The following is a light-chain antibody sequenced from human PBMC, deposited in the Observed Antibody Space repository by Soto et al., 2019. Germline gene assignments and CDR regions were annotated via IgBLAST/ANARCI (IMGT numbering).Light chain of an antibody. J-gene: IGKJ5*01. Sequence: DIQMTQSPSSLSASVGDRVTITCLVSQSISSYLNWYQQKPGKAPKLLIYAASSLQSGVPSRFSGSGSGTDFTLTISSLQPEDFATYYCQQSYRTPPITFGQGTRLEIK. CDR2: AAS. CDR1: QSISSY. V-gene: IGKV1-39*01. CDR3: QQSYRTPPIT.